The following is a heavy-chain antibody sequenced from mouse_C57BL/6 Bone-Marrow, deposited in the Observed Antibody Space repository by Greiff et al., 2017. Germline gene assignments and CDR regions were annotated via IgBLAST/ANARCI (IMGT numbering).Heavy chain of an antibody. CDR1: GFSLTSYG. V-gene: IGHV2-2*01. CDR3: ASPIYYGYDGWYFDV. J-gene: IGHJ1*03. CDR2: IWSGGST. Sequence: VKLQESGPGLVQPSQSLSITCTVSGFSLTSYGVHWVRQSPGKGLEWLGVIWSGGSTDYNAAFISRLSISKDNSKSQVFFKMNSLQADDTAIYYCASPIYYGYDGWYFDVWGTGTTVTVSS. D-gene: IGHD2-2*01.